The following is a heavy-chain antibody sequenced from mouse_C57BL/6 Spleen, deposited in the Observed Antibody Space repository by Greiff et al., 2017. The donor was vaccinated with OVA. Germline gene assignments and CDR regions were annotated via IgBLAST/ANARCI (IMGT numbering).Heavy chain of an antibody. CDR3: TRGFITTVVATDPFAY. D-gene: IGHD1-1*01. V-gene: IGHV1-5*01. CDR1: GYTFTSYW. Sequence: EVKLQESGTVLARPGASVKMSCKTSGYTFTSYWMHWVKQRPGQGLEWIGAIYPGNSDTSYNQKFKGKAKLTAVTSASTAYMKLSSLTNEDSAVYYCTRGFITTVVATDPFAYWGQGTLVTVSA. CDR2: IYPGNSDT. J-gene: IGHJ3*01.